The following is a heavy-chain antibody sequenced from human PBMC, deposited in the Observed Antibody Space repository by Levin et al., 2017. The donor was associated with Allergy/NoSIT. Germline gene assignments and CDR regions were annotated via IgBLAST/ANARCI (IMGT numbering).Heavy chain of an antibody. D-gene: IGHD5-18*01. CDR1: GFTFSSYA. CDR3: AREEAGYSYGTFDY. J-gene: IGHJ4*02. Sequence: GGSLRLSCAASGFTFSSYAMHWVRQAPGKGLEWVAVISYDGSNKYYADSVKGRFTISRDNSKNTLYLQMNSLRAEDTAVYYCAREEAGYSYGTFDYWGQGTLVTVSS. V-gene: IGHV3-30*04. CDR2: ISYDGSNK.